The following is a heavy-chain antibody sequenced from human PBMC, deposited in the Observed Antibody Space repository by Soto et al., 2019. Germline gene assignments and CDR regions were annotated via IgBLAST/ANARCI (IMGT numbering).Heavy chain of an antibody. CDR2: IYPGDSDT. D-gene: IGHD3-22*01. V-gene: IGHV5-51*01. Sequence: GASLKISCKGSGYSFTSYWIGWVRQMPGKGLEWMGIIYPGDSDTRYSPSFQGQVTISADKSISTAYLQWSSLKASDTAMYYCARVRPPTYYDSSGYHVFDYWGQGTLVTVSS. CDR1: GYSFTSYW. J-gene: IGHJ4*02. CDR3: ARVRPPTYYDSSGYHVFDY.